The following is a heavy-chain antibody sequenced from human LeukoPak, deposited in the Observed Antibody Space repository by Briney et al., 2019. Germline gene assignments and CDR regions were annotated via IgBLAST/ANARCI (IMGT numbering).Heavy chain of an antibody. CDR2: IYSGGST. V-gene: IGHV3-53*04. CDR3: ARDLRSCSGSNCYEYKWFDP. D-gene: IGHD2-15*01. CDR1: GFTVSSNY. J-gene: IGHJ5*02. Sequence: GGSLRLSCGASGFTVSSNYMSWVRQAPGKGLEWVAFIYSGGSTYSADSVRGRFTISRHNSNNTLYLQMSSLRPEDTAVYYCARDLRSCSGSNCYEYKWFDPWGQGTLVTVSS.